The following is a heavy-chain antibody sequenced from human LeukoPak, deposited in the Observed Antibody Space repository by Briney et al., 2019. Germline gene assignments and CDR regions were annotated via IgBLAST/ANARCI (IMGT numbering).Heavy chain of an antibody. CDR3: AKGLQRTPYYYYGMDV. V-gene: IGHV3-23*01. Sequence: GGSLRLSCAASGVTFSSYAMSWVRQAPGKGLEWVSAISGSGGSTYYADSVKGRFTISRDAPKNTLYLQMNSLRVEDTAVYYCAKGLQRTPYYYYGMDVWGQGTTVTVSS. D-gene: IGHD2-2*01. J-gene: IGHJ6*02. CDR1: GVTFSSYA. CDR2: ISGSGGST.